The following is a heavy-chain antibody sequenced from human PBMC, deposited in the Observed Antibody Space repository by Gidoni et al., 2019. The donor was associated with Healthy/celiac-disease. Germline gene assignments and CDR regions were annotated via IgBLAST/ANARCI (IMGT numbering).Heavy chain of an antibody. D-gene: IGHD3-22*01. CDR2: ISGIGGST. CDR3: AKDTTPGYNYYDSSGYKNGMDV. Sequence: EVQLLESGGGLVQPGGSLRLSCAASGFTFSSYALSWVRQPPGKGLDGVSAISGIGGSTYYADSVKGRFTISRDNSKNTLYLQMNSLRAEDTAVYYCAKDTTPGYNYYDSSGYKNGMDVWGQGTTVTVSS. V-gene: IGHV3-23*01. J-gene: IGHJ6*02. CDR1: GFTFSSYA.